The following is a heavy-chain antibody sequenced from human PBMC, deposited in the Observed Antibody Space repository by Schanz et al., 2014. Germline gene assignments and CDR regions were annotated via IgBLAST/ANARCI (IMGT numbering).Heavy chain of an antibody. CDR2: ISWNCVSI. CDR1: GFTFDDFG. Sequence: EVYLVESGGDLVQPGKSLRLSCAASGFTFDDFGMHWVRQAPGKALEWVSGISWNCVSIGYADSVKGRFTISRDNAKNSLYLQMNSLRVDDTAFYFCAKVRGDQRGAFDSWGQGTLVTVSS. D-gene: IGHD4-17*01. CDR3: AKVRGDQRGAFDS. J-gene: IGHJ4*02. V-gene: IGHV3-9*01.